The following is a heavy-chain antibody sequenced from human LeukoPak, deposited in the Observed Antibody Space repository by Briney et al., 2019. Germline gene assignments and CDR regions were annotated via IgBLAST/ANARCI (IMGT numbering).Heavy chain of an antibody. V-gene: IGHV7-4-1*02. CDR2: INTNTGNP. Sequence: ASVKVSCKASGYTFTSYAMNWVRQAPGQGLEWMGWINTNTGNPTYAQGFTGRFVFSLDTSVSTAYLQISGLKAEDTAVYYCARDFGHYDILTGTVLGVWGQGTLVTVSS. CDR1: GYTFTSYA. D-gene: IGHD3-9*01. CDR3: ARDFGHYDILTGTVLGV. J-gene: IGHJ4*02.